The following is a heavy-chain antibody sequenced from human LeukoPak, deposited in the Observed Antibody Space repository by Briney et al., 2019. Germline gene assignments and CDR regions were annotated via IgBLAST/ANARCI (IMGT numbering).Heavy chain of an antibody. CDR1: GFTVTTSA. D-gene: IGHD2-2*02. J-gene: IGHJ4*02. CDR2: VVVGSGDT. CDR3: AAVGADIPVDF. V-gene: IGHV1-58*01. Sequence: SVTVSCKASGFTVTTSAVQWVRQARGQRPEWIGWVVVGSGDTNFAQKFKERVTITCDMSTTTVYLDLSSLTSEDTAVYYCAAVGADIPVDFWGQGTLVTVSS.